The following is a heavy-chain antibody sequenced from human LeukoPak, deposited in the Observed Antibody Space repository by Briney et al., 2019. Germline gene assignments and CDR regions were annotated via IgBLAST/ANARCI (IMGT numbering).Heavy chain of an antibody. J-gene: IGHJ5*02. CDR1: GFTFSCYT. V-gene: IGHV3-21*01. CDR3: ARDLTVSSTCWFDR. Sequence: GGSLRLSCAVSGFTFSCYTINWLREAPGKGLECVTSITGSSTYIYYADSVKGRFTISRDNAKNSLYPQMNNLGADDTAVYYCARDLTVSSTCWFDRWGQGTLVTVSS. D-gene: IGHD4-11*01. CDR2: ITGSSTYI.